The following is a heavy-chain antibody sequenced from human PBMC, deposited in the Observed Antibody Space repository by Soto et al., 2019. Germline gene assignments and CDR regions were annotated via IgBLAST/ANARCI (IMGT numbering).Heavy chain of an antibody. J-gene: IGHJ3*02. D-gene: IGHD2-2*01. CDR1: GGSISSSSYY. CDR2: IYYSGST. V-gene: IGHV4-39*01. CDR3: ASLYCSSTSCYEGNDAFDI. Sequence: SETLSLTCTVSGGSISSSSYYWGWIRQPPGKGLEWIGSIYYSGSTYYNPSLKSRVTISVDTSKNQFSLKLSSVTAADTAVYYCASLYCSSTSCYEGNDAFDIWGQGTMVTVSS.